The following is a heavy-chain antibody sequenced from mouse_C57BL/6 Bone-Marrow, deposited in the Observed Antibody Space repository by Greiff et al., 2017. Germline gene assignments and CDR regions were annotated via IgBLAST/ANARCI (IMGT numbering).Heavy chain of an antibody. CDR3: ARKDYYGSSYAMDY. J-gene: IGHJ4*01. D-gene: IGHD1-1*01. Sequence: QVTLKESGPGILQPSQTLSLTCSFSGFSLSTFGMGVGWIRQPSGKGLEWLAHIWWDDDKYYNPALKSRLTISKDTSKNQVFLKSANVDTADTATYYCARKDYYGSSYAMDYWGQGTSVTVSS. CDR1: GFSLSTFGMG. V-gene: IGHV8-8*01. CDR2: IWWDDDK.